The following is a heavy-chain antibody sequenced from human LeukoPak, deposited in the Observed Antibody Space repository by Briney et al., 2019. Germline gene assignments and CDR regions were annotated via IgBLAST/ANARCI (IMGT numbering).Heavy chain of an antibody. CDR1: GYTFTNYG. CDR3: ARSGYYSRARVDY. Sequence: GASVKVSCKGSGYTFTNYGISWVRQAPGQGLEWMGWINPNSGGTNYAQKFQGRVTMTRDTSISTAYMELSRLRSDDTAVYYCARSGYYSRARVDYWGQGTLVTVSS. V-gene: IGHV1-2*02. D-gene: IGHD3-22*01. CDR2: INPNSGGT. J-gene: IGHJ4*02.